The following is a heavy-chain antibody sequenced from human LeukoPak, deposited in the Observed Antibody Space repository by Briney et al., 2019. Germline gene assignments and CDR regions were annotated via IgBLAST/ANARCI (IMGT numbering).Heavy chain of an antibody. Sequence: SQTLSHTCVVSGDSVSSKNGAWNWIRQSPSRGLEWLGRTYYRSKWYNDYAESMEGRMTISQDTSKNQCSLHLNSVTPDDTAVYYRARDFGTTGWHTFDYWGQGTLVTVSS. CDR1: GDSVSSKNGA. D-gene: IGHD6-19*01. J-gene: IGHJ4*02. CDR2: TYYRSKWYN. V-gene: IGHV6-1*01. CDR3: ARDFGTTGWHTFDY.